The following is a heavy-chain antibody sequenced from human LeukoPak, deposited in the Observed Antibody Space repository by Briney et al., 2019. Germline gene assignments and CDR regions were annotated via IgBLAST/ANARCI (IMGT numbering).Heavy chain of an antibody. J-gene: IGHJ4*02. CDR2: MNPNSGNT. CDR3: ARGLKDIVVVPAAGDY. D-gene: IGHD2-2*01. V-gene: IGHV1-8*01. CDR1: GYTFTSYD. Sequence: ASVKVSCKASGYTFTSYDINWVRQATGRGLEWMGWMNPNSGNTGYAQKFQGRVTMTRNTSISTAYMELSSLRSEDTAVYYCARGLKDIVVVPAAGDYWGQGTLVTVSS.